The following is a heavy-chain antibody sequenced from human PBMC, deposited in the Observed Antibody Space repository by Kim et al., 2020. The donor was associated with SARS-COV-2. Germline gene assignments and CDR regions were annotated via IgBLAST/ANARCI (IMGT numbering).Heavy chain of an antibody. CDR2: IYYSGST. J-gene: IGHJ4*02. D-gene: IGHD1-26*01. V-gene: IGHV4-39*01. CDR1: GGSISSSSYY. CDR3: ARRGGMAAFDY. Sequence: SETLSLTCTVSGGSISSSSYYWGWIRQPPGKGLEWIGSIYYSGSTYYNPSLKSRVTISVDTSKNQFSLKLSSVTAADTAVYYCARRGGMAAFDYWGQGTLVTVSS.